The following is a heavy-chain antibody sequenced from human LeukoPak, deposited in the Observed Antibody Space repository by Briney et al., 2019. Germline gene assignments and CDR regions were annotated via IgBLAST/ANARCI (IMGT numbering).Heavy chain of an antibody. CDR2: IRYDGSNK. J-gene: IGHJ4*02. D-gene: IGHD6-13*01. V-gene: IGHV3-30*02. CDR3: ARADSSSWSDLDY. Sequence: GGSLRLSCAASGFTFSSYGMHWVRQAPGKGLEWVAFIRYDGSNKYYADSVKGRFTISRDNSKNTLYLQMNSLRAEDTAVYYCARADSSSWSDLDYWGQGTLVTVSS. CDR1: GFTFSSYG.